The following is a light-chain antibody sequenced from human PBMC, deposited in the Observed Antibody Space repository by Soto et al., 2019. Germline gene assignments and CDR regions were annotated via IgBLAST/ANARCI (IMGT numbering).Light chain of an antibody. CDR3: QQYVRSPMYT. Sequence: EIVLTQSPGTLSLSPGERATLSYRASQSVRSSYLGWYQQKPGQAPRLLIYGASTRATGIPDRFSGSGSGTNFTLTVSRLEPEDFAVYYCQQYVRSPMYTFGQGTKLEIK. CDR2: GAS. CDR1: QSVRSSY. V-gene: IGKV3-20*01. J-gene: IGKJ2*01.